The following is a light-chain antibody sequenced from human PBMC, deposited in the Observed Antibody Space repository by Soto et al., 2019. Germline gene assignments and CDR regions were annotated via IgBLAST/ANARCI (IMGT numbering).Light chain of an antibody. J-gene: IGKJ4*01. V-gene: IGKV3-11*01. CDR2: DAS. CDR1: QSVSSY. Sequence: EIVLTQSPATLSLSPGERATLSCRASQSVSSYLAWYQQKPGQAPRLLIYDASNRATGIPARFSGSGSGTDFXLTISXLXPEDXAVYYCQQRSNWHALTFGGGTKVEIK. CDR3: QQRSNWHALT.